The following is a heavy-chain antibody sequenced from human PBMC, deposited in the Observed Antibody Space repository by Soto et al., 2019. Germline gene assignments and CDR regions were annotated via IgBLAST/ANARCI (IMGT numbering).Heavy chain of an antibody. CDR3: AREGPLPYNWFDP. CDR1: GFAFNNYG. Sequence: GGSLRLSCTVSGFAFNNYGINWVRQAPGKGLEWVSSISKSDYTYYSDSVKGRFTISRDNAKNSVSLQMNTLRVEDTAVYYCAREGPLPYNWFDPWGQGTLVTVSS. V-gene: IGHV3-21*01. J-gene: IGHJ5*02. CDR2: ISKSDYT.